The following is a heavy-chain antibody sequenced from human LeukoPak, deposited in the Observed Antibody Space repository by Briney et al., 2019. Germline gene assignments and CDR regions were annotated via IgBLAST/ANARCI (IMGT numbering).Heavy chain of an antibody. V-gene: IGHV1-69*05. Sequence: SVKVSCKASGGTFSSYAISWVRQAPGQGLEWMGGTIPIFGTANYAQKVQGRVTMTTDTSTSTAYMELRSLRSDDTAVYYCAREETHHVYYGMDVWGQGTMVTVSS. CDR2: TIPIFGTA. J-gene: IGHJ6*02. CDR1: GGTFSSYA. D-gene: IGHD1-14*01. CDR3: AREETHHVYYGMDV.